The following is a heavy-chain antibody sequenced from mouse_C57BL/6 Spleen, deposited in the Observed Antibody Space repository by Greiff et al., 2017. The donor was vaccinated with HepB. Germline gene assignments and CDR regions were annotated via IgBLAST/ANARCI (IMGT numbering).Heavy chain of an antibody. D-gene: IGHD2-5*01. J-gene: IGHJ1*03. CDR3: ARGPPYYSNYAWYFDV. CDR1: GFTFSSYA. V-gene: IGHV5-4*03. Sequence: EVKLVESGGGLVKPGGSLKLSCAASGFTFSSYAMSWVRQTPEKRLEWVATISDGGSYTYYPDNVKGRFTISRDNAKNNLYLQMSHLKSEDTAMYYCARGPPYYSNYAWYFDVWGTGTTVTVSS. CDR2: ISDGGSYT.